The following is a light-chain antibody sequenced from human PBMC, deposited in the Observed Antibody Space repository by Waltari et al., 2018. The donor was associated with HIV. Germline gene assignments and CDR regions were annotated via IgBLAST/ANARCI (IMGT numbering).Light chain of an antibody. CDR2: SNK. Sequence: QSVLTQPPSASGTPGQRVTISCSGSSSNIGSNTVNWYQQLPGPAPKPLIYSNKHRPSGVPDRFAGSKSGTSASLAISGLQSEDEADYYCAVWGDSLNGPVFGGGTKLTVL. CDR1: SSNIGSNT. CDR3: AVWGDSLNGPV. V-gene: IGLV1-44*01. J-gene: IGLJ2*01.